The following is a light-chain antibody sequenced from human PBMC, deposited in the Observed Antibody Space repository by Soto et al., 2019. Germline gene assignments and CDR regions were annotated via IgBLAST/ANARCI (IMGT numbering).Light chain of an antibody. V-gene: IGKV1-33*01. J-gene: IGKJ4*01. CDR2: AAS. Sequence: MTQAPATLSASVGDTVTITCQASQDIRNSLNWYQQKPGKAPKLLIYAASSLQSGVPSRFSGSGSGTDFTFTINSLQPEDIGTYYCQQYENLPSFGGGTKVDIK. CDR1: QDIRNS. CDR3: QQYENLPS.